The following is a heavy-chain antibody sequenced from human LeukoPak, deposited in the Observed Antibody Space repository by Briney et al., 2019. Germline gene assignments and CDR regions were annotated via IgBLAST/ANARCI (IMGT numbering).Heavy chain of an antibody. CDR3: ARPLSGYSSSLGY. Sequence: QLGGSLRLSCAASGFTFSRNAMSWVRQAPGKGLEWVSAISGSGAGTYYADSVKGRFTISRDNAKNTLYLQMNSLRAEDTAVYYCARPLSGYSSSLGYWGQGTLVTVSS. CDR1: GFTFSRNA. V-gene: IGHV3-23*01. D-gene: IGHD6-6*01. CDR2: ISGSGAGT. J-gene: IGHJ4*02.